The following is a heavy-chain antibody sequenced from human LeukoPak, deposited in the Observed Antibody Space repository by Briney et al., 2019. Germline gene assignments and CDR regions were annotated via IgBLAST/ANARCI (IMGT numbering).Heavy chain of an antibody. D-gene: IGHD3-3*01. Sequence: ASVKVSCKASGYTFTSYGFSWVRQAPGQGLEWMGWISVYTGNTNYAQKFQGRVTLTTDTSTTTAYMELRSLRSADTAVYYCARVEGPSIFGVIDYWGQGTLVTISS. CDR2: ISVYTGNT. J-gene: IGHJ4*02. CDR1: GYTFTSYG. CDR3: ARVEGPSIFGVIDY. V-gene: IGHV1-18*01.